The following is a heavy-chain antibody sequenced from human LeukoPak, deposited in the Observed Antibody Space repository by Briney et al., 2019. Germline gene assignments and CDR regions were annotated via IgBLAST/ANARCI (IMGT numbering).Heavy chain of an antibody. V-gene: IGHV3-30-3*01. D-gene: IGHD3-10*01. CDR2: ISYGGSSE. CDR1: GFTFSTYA. J-gene: IGHJ4*02. CDR3: ARDNYGLDY. Sequence: GGSLRLSCAASGFTFSTYAMHWVRQAPGKGLDWVAFISYGGSSEYYADSVKGRFTISRDNSKNTLYLQMNSLRAEDTAVYYCARDNYGLDYWGQGTLVTVSS.